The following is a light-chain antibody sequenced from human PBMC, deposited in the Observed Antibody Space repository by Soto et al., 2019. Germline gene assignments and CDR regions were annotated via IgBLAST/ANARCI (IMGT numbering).Light chain of an antibody. CDR3: SSYTSSSTLYV. J-gene: IGLJ1*01. Sequence: QSALTQPASVSGSPGQSITTSCTGTRSDVGGYKYVSWYQQHPGKAPKLMIYEVSNRPSGVSNRFSGSKSGNTASLTISGLQAEDEADYYCSSYTSSSTLYVFGTGTKVTV. CDR2: EVS. V-gene: IGLV2-14*01. CDR1: RSDVGGYKY.